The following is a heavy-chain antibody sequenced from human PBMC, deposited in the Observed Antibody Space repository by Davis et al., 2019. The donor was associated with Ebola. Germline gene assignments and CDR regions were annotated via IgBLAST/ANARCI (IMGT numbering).Heavy chain of an antibody. V-gene: IGHV5-51*01. Sequence: GGSLRLSCSGSGYRFTNFFIARVRQLPANGLEWMGSMYPGDSDTRYSPSFQGQVTISADKSISTAYLQWSSLKASDNAMYYCARLFGNSGYSYGYFEYWGQGTLVTVSS. CDR2: MYPGDSDT. CDR1: GYRFTNFF. CDR3: ARLFGNSGYSYGYFEY. D-gene: IGHD5-18*01. J-gene: IGHJ4*02.